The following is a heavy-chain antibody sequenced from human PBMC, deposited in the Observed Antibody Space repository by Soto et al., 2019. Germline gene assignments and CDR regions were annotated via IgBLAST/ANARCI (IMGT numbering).Heavy chain of an antibody. CDR2: ISYDGSNK. V-gene: IGHV3-30*18. Sequence: QVQLVESGGGVVQPGRSLRLSCAASGFTFSSYGMHWVRQAPGKGLEWVAVISYDGSNKYYADSVKGRFTISRDNSKNTLYLQMNSLRAEDTAVYYCSKAFLYNRNPSVWGQGTLVTVSS. D-gene: IGHD1-20*01. CDR1: GFTFSSYG. J-gene: IGHJ4*02. CDR3: SKAFLYNRNPSV.